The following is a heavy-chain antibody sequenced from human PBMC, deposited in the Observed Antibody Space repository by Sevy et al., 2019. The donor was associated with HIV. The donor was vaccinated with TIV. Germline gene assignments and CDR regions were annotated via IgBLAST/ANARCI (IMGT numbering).Heavy chain of an antibody. CDR1: GYTFNTYR. CDR3: ARAYCSGGRCYSLAF. Sequence: ASVKVSCKASGYTFNTYRITWVRQAPGQGLEWMGWISPHNSDTKYSQKVQGRVTMITETSTSTAHMEMRSLRSDETTVYYCARAYCSGGRCYSLAFWGQGTLVTVSS. V-gene: IGHV1-18*01. CDR2: ISPHNSDT. J-gene: IGHJ4*02. D-gene: IGHD2-15*01.